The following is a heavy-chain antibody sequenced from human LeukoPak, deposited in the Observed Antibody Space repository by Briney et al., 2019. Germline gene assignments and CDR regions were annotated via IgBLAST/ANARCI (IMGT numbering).Heavy chain of an antibody. V-gene: IGHV3-30*02. CDR2: TKNDSTVK. J-gene: IGHJ4*02. CDR1: GFSFSNYG. D-gene: IGHD6-13*01. Sequence: GGSLRLSCAASGFSFSNYGMHWVRQPPGKGLEWLAFTKNDSTVKYYADSVQGRFTISRDNSKNTLYLQVNGLRAEDTAVYYCAKQHSSSWGFIDYWGQGTLVTVSS. CDR3: AKQHSSSWGFIDY.